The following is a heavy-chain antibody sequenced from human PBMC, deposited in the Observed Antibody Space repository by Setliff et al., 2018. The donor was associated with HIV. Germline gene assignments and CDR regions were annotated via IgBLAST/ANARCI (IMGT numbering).Heavy chain of an antibody. CDR1: GFTLRSYG. Sequence: GGSLRLSCAASGFTLRSYGMHWVRQAPGKGLEWVTVLWVDGIRKYYADSVKGRFTISRDDSKNTVYLQMNSLRAEDTAVYYCARDDDTTSHYGLFEFWGQGTLVTVSS. V-gene: IGHV3-33*01. CDR2: LWVDGIRK. CDR3: ARDDDTTSHYGLFEF. D-gene: IGHD3-22*01. J-gene: IGHJ4*02.